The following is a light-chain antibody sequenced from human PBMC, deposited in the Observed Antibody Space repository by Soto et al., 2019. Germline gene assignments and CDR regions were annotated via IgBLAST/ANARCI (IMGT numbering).Light chain of an antibody. CDR3: QQYNSYSST. V-gene: IGKV1-5*03. J-gene: IGKJ3*01. Sequence: DIQMTQSPSTLSASVGDRVTITCRASQSISSWLAWYQQKPGKAPKLVIYKASTLESGVPSRFSGSGSGTEFTLTISSLQPDDFATYYCQQYNSYSSTFGHGTKVDI. CDR2: KAS. CDR1: QSISSW.